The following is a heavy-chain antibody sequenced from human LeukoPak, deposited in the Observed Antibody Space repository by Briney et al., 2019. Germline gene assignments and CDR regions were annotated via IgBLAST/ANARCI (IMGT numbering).Heavy chain of an antibody. V-gene: IGHV4-59*01. J-gene: IGHJ4*02. CDR1: GGSISSYY. Sequence: SETLSLTCTVSGGSISSYYWSWIRQPPGKGLESIGYIYYSGSTNYNPSLKSRVTISVDTSKNQFSLKLSSVTAADTAVYYCARRMTTVTTFDYWGQGTLVTVSS. D-gene: IGHD4-17*01. CDR2: IYYSGST. CDR3: ARRMTTVTTFDY.